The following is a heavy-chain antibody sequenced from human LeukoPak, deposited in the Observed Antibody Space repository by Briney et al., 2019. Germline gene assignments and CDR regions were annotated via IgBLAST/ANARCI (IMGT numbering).Heavy chain of an antibody. CDR1: GYPISRGYY. CDR3: ARDWYSSSSAGQIFDS. Sequence: SETLSLTCTVSGYPISRGYYWGWIRQPPGKGLEWIGSVYHSGSTYQNPSLKSRVTISLDTSKNQFSLKLSSVTAADTAVYYCARDWYSSSSAGQIFDSWGQGTLVTVSS. CDR2: VYHSGST. D-gene: IGHD6-6*01. V-gene: IGHV4-38-2*02. J-gene: IGHJ4*02.